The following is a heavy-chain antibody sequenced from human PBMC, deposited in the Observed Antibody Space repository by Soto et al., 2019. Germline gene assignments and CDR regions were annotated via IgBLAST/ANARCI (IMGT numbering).Heavy chain of an antibody. D-gene: IGHD3-16*01. V-gene: IGHV1-69*13. CDR1: GGTFSSYA. CDR2: IIPIFGTA. J-gene: IGHJ5*02. CDR3: ARDPPPTFQNWFDP. Sequence: GASVKVSCKASGGTFSSYAISWVRQAPGQGLEWMGGIIPIFGTANYAQKFQGRVTITADESTSTAYMELSSLRSEDTAVYYCARDPPPTFQNWFDPWGQGTLVTVSS.